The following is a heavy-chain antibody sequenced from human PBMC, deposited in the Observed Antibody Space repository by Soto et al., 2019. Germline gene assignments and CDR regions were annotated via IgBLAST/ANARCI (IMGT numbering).Heavy chain of an antibody. J-gene: IGHJ4*02. CDR3: AREKSHRGIDY. CDR1: GYTFISYD. Sequence: QVQLVQSGAEMKKPGASVKVSCKASGYTFISYDINWVRQATGQGLEWMGWLNPNSGNTGFAQKFQGRVTMTRNTSTSTAYMELSILRSEDTAIYYCAREKSHRGIDYWCQGTLVTVSS. D-gene: IGHD2-21*01. CDR2: LNPNSGNT. V-gene: IGHV1-8*01.